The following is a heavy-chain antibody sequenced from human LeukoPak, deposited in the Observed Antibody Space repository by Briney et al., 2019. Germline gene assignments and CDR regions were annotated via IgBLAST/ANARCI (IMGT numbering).Heavy chain of an antibody. Sequence: ASVKVSCKASGYTFSYYYMHWVRQAPGQGLEWMGVINPSGGTTSYAQKLQGRVTMTRDTSTSTVYMELSSLRSDDTALYYCARDHSGSQHWFDPWGQGTLVIVSS. V-gene: IGHV1-46*01. CDR1: GYTFSYYY. CDR3: ARDHSGSQHWFDP. CDR2: INPSGGTT. J-gene: IGHJ5*02. D-gene: IGHD1-26*01.